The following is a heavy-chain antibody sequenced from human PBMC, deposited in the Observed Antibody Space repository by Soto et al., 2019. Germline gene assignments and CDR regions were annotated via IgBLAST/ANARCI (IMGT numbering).Heavy chain of an antibody. D-gene: IGHD2-2*01. Sequence: EVQLLESGGGLVQPGGSLRLSCAASGFSFSTYAMSWVRQAPGKGLEWVSGISAGGGNTFYADSVRGRFTISRDNSKKTLYLQINSPRAEDTALYYCVKHSEYQLLSWLDPWGQGTLVTVSS. CDR2: ISAGGGNT. V-gene: IGHV3-23*01. CDR1: GFSFSTYA. J-gene: IGHJ5*02. CDR3: VKHSEYQLLSWLDP.